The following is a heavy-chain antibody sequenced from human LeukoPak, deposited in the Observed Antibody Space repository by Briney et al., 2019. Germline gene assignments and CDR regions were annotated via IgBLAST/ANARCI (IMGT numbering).Heavy chain of an antibody. CDR1: GFTFGDYA. V-gene: IGHV3-49*04. D-gene: IGHD3-22*01. Sequence: PGRSLRLSCTASGFTFGDYAMSWVRQAPGKGLEWVGFIGNQAHGGTADYAASVKGRFRISRDDSNSIAYLHMDSLQAEDTALYYCFTPTYYYDASGYSLYSGMDVWGQGTTVTVSS. CDR2: IGNQAHGGTA. J-gene: IGHJ6*02. CDR3: FTPTYYYDASGYSLYSGMDV.